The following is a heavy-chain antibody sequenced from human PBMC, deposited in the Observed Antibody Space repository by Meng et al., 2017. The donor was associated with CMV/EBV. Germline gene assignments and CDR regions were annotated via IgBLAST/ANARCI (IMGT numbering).Heavy chain of an antibody. CDR2: IYSGGSST. V-gene: IGHV3-23*03. CDR3: AKRDYDFWSGLDY. Sequence: GESLKISCAASGFTFSRYAMSWVRQAPGKGLEWVSVIYSGGSSTYDADSVKGRFTISRDNSKNTLYLQMNSLRAEDTAVYYCAKRDYDFWSGLDYWGQGTLVTVSS. J-gene: IGHJ4*02. CDR1: GFTFSRYA. D-gene: IGHD3-3*01.